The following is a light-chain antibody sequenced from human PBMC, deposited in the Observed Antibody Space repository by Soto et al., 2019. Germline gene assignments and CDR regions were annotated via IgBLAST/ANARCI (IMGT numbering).Light chain of an antibody. V-gene: IGLV1-47*01. CDR1: SSNIGSNY. J-gene: IGLJ3*02. CDR2: RNI. Sequence: QAVVTQPPSASDTPGQRVTISCSGNSSNIGSNYVYWYQQLPGTAPKVLIYRNIKRPSGVPDRFSGSKSGTSASLAISGLRSEDEADYYCAAWDASLIGWVFGGGTKLTVL. CDR3: AAWDASLIGWV.